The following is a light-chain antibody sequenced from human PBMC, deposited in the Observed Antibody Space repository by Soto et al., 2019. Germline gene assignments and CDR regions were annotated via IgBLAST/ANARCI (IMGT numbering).Light chain of an antibody. CDR1: SSKIGAGYD. CDR3: QSYDSSLSGYV. Sequence: QSVLTQPPSVSGAPGQRVTISCTGSSSKIGAGYDVHWYQQLPGTAPKLLIYGNSNRPSGVPDRFSGSKSGTSASLAITGLQGYDDADYYCQSYDSSLSGYVFGAGTKVTVL. J-gene: IGLJ1*01. CDR2: GNS. V-gene: IGLV1-40*01.